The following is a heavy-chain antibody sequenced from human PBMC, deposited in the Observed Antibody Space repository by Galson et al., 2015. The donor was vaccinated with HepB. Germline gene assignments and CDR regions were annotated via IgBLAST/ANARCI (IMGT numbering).Heavy chain of an antibody. J-gene: IGHJ5*02. CDR3: ARDKGSGVVPAATNWFDP. D-gene: IGHD2-2*01. CDR1: GYTFTSYG. Sequence: SVKVSCKASGYTFTSYGISWVRQAPGQGLEWMGWISAYNGNTNYAQKLQGRVTMTTDTSTSTAYMELRSLRSDETAVYYCARDKGSGVVPAATNWFDPWGQGTLVTVSS. V-gene: IGHV1-18*01. CDR2: ISAYNGNT.